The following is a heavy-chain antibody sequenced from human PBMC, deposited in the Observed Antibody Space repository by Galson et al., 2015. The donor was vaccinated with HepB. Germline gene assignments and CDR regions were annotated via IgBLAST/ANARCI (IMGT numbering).Heavy chain of an antibody. D-gene: IGHD3-3*01. Sequence: SVKVSCKASGFTFTSSAMQWVRQARGQRLEWIGWIVVGSGNTNYAQKFQERVTITRDMSTSTAYMELSSLRSEDTAVYYCAAAPDFWSGYYAFDIWGQGTMVTVSS. V-gene: IGHV1-58*02. CDR2: IVVGSGNT. CDR1: GFTFTSSA. CDR3: AAAPDFWSGYYAFDI. J-gene: IGHJ3*02.